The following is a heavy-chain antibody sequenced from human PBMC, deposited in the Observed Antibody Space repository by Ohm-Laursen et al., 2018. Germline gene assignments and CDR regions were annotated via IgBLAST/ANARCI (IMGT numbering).Heavy chain of an antibody. CDR1: GFTFSHYH. J-gene: IGHJ4*02. Sequence: GSLRLSCAASGFTFSHYHMSWIRQAPGKGLEWVSYISSSGSTIYYAGSVKGRFTISRDNAKNSLYLQMNNLRAEDTAVYYCARWDVDTAMVTGYDYWGQGTLVTVSS. CDR3: ARWDVDTAMVTGYDY. V-gene: IGHV3-11*01. CDR2: ISSSGSTI. D-gene: IGHD5-18*01.